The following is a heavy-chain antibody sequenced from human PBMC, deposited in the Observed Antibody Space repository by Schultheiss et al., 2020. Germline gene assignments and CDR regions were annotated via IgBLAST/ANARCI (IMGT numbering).Heavy chain of an antibody. CDR1: GGSFSGYY. Sequence: SETLSLTCAVYGGSFSGYYWSWIRQPPGKGLEWIGEINHSGSTNYNPSLKSRVTISVDTSKNQFSLKLSSVTAADTAVYYCARDFYIGWFDPWGQGTLVTVSS. CDR2: INHSGST. D-gene: IGHD2-15*01. CDR3: ARDFYIGWFDP. J-gene: IGHJ5*02. V-gene: IGHV4-34*01.